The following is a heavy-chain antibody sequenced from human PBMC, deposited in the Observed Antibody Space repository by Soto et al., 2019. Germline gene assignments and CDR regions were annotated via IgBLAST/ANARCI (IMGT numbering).Heavy chain of an antibody. Sequence: ASVKVSCKASGYTFTGYYMHWVRQAPGQGLEWMGWINPNSGGTNYAQKFQGRVTMTRDTSISTAYMELSRLRSDDTAVYYCARVSPYYYDSSGYFEYFQHWGQGTLVTVSS. J-gene: IGHJ1*01. CDR3: ARVSPYYYDSSGYFEYFQH. CDR1: GYTFTGYY. CDR2: INPNSGGT. D-gene: IGHD3-22*01. V-gene: IGHV1-2*02.